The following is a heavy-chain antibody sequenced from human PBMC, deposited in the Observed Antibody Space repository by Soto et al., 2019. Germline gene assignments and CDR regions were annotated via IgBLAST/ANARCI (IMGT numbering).Heavy chain of an antibody. J-gene: IGHJ3*02. CDR3: ASAFRYYYGSGSYSEIPSDACDI. Sequence: KPSETLSLTCTVSGGSISSGGYYWSWIRQHPGKGLEWIGYIYYSGSTYYNPSLKSRVTISVDTSKNQFSLKLSSVTAADTAVYYCASAFRYYYGSGSYSEIPSDACDIWGQGTMVTVSS. V-gene: IGHV4-31*03. D-gene: IGHD3-10*01. CDR2: IYYSGST. CDR1: GGSISSGGYY.